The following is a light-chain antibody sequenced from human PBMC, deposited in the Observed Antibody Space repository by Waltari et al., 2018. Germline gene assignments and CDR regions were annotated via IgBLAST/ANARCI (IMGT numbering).Light chain of an antibody. V-gene: IGKV2-29*02. CDR2: EVS. CDR3: MQGTQLPWT. J-gene: IGKJ1*01. Sequence: EIIMSQTPLSLAVTPGTPATISCKSSQSLLHRHGKTFLFWYLQKSGQSPQLLISEVSRRFSGVPDRFSGSGSGTDVALRISLVEADDVGVYYCMQGTQLPWTFGQGPKVEIK. CDR1: QSLLHRHGKTF.